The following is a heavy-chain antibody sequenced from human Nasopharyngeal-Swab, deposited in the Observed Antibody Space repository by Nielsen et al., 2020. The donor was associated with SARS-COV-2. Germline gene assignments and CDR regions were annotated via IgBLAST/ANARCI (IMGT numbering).Heavy chain of an antibody. V-gene: IGHV4-61*01. CDR2: IYYSGGT. J-gene: IGHJ6*02. Sequence: SETLSLTCTVSGGSVSSGSYYWSWIRQPPGKGLEWIGYIYYSGGTNYNPSLKSRVTISVDTSKNQFSLKLSSVTAADTAVYCCARGGLCCGYPNPYYYYYGMDVWGQGTTVTVSS. D-gene: IGHD5-18*01. CDR1: GGSVSSGSYY. CDR3: ARGGLCCGYPNPYYYYYGMDV.